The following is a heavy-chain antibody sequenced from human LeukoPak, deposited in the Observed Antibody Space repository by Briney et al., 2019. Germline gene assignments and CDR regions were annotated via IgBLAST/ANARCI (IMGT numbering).Heavy chain of an antibody. J-gene: IGHJ4*02. CDR2: ISAYNGNT. V-gene: IGHV1-18*01. D-gene: IGHD2-15*01. Sequence: GASVKVSCKASGYTFTSYGISWVRQAPGQGLEWMGWISAYNGNTNYAQKLQGRVTMTTDTSTSTAYMELRSLRSDDTAVYYCARDRGYCSGGSCSLYYWGQGTLVTVSS. CDR1: GYTFTSYG. CDR3: ARDRGYCSGGSCSLYY.